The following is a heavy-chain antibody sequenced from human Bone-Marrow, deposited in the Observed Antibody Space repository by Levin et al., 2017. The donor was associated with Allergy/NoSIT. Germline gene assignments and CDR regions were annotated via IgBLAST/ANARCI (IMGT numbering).Heavy chain of an antibody. D-gene: IGHD2-2*01. CDR2: INSDGSST. CDR3: ARDEGYCGTTSCVRGFDY. V-gene: IGHV3-74*01. J-gene: IGHJ4*02. CDR1: GFTFSSYW. Sequence: ASETLSLTCAASGFTFSSYWMQWVRQAPGKGLVWVSHINSDGSSTTYADSVKGRFTISRDNAKNTFYLEMNSLSAEDTAVYYCARDEGYCGTTSCVRGFDYWGQGTLVTVSS.